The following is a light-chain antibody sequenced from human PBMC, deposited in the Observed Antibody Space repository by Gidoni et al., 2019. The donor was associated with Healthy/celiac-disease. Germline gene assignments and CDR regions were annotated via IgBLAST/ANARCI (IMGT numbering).Light chain of an antibody. CDR3: QQRSNWPPYT. V-gene: IGKV3-11*01. CDR2: DAS. J-gene: IGKJ2*01. CDR1: QSVSSY. Sequence: EIVLTQSPASLSLPPGARAPPSCRASQSVSSYLAWYQQKPGQAPRLLIYDASNSATGIPARFSGSGSATDFTLTISSLDPEDFAVYYCQQRSNWPPYTFGQGTKLEIK.